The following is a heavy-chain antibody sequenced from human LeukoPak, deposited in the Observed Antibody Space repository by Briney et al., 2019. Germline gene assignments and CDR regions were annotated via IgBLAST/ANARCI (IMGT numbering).Heavy chain of an antibody. D-gene: IGHD5-24*01. CDR1: GFTFSGYA. Sequence: PGGSLRLSCAASGFTFSGYALSWVRQAPGRGLQWVSSVSDSGGSTYYADSVKGRFTISRDNSKNTLCLQMNSLRAEDTAVYYCAKGDGYNYDNWFDPWGQGTLVTVSS. CDR2: VSDSGGST. V-gene: IGHV3-23*01. J-gene: IGHJ5*02. CDR3: AKGDGYNYDNWFDP.